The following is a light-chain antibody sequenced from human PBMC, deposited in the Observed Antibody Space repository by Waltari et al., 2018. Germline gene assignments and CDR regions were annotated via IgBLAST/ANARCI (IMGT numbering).Light chain of an antibody. CDR3: QQYYNTPRT. CDR2: DAS. Sequence: DAQMTQSPTSLSASVGGGVTTTCRASQGIDNSLACYQQKPGKAPKLLLFDASTLESGVPSRFSGSGSGAHYTLTITSLQPDDFGTYYCQQYYNTPRTFGQGTKVEIK. J-gene: IGKJ1*01. CDR1: QGIDNS. V-gene: IGKV1-NL1*01.